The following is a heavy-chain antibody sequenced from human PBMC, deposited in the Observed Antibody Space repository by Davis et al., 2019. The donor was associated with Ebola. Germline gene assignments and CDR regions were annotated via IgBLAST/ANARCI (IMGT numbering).Heavy chain of an antibody. CDR1: GFTFSSYW. Sequence: GESLKISCAASGFTFSSYWMHWVRQAPGKGLVWVSRINSDGSSTSYADSVKGRFTISRDNAKNTLYLQMNSLRAEDTAVYYCARMGIRGFDPWGQGTLVTVSS. CDR2: INSDGSST. V-gene: IGHV3-74*01. D-gene: IGHD6-13*01. CDR3: ARMGIRGFDP. J-gene: IGHJ5*02.